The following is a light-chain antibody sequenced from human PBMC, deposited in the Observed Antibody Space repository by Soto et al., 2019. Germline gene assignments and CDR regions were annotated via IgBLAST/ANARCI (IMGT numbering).Light chain of an antibody. Sequence: EIVLTQSPGILSLSPGERATLSCRASPSVSSSSLAWYQQKPGQAPRLLVYGASSRATGIPDRFSGSGSGTDFTLTISRLEPEDFAVYYCQQYFGSPLVTVGKGTKLEIK. J-gene: IGKJ2*01. CDR1: PSVSSSS. CDR3: QQYFGSPLVT. CDR2: GAS. V-gene: IGKV3-20*01.